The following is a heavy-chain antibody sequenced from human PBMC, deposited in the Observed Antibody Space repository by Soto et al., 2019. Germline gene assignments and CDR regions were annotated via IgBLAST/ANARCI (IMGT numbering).Heavy chain of an antibody. CDR3: ARRYGGNLDY. CDR1: GDSINSGY. V-gene: IGHV4-59*08. CDR2: MYFGGSF. J-gene: IGHJ4*02. D-gene: IGHD2-15*01. Sequence: SETLSLTCSVSGDSINSGYWTWIRRPPGRGLEWIGFMYFGGSFNYNPSLESRVIFSVDTSKNQFSLKLSSVTAADTAVYYCARRYGGNLDYWGQGTLVTSPQ.